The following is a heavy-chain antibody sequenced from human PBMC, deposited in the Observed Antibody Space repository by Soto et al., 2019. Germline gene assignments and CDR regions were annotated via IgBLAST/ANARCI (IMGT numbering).Heavy chain of an antibody. CDR1: GFTFSSYG. CDR3: ARVGGYYDSSGYYLTYYGMDV. D-gene: IGHD3-22*01. Sequence: QVQLVESGGGVVQPGRSLRLSCAASGFTFSSYGMHWVRQAPGKGLEWVAVIWDDGSNKYYADYVKGRFTISRDNSKNRLYLQINSLRAEDTAVYYCARVGGYYDSSGYYLTYYGMDVWGQGTTVTVSS. CDR2: IWDDGSNK. J-gene: IGHJ6*02. V-gene: IGHV3-33*01.